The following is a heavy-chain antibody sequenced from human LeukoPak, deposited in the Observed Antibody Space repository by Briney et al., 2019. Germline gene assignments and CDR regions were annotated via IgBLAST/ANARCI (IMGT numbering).Heavy chain of an antibody. CDR2: ISSSSSYI. CDR3: ARDSYCSSTSCYGFDY. D-gene: IGHD2-2*01. CDR1: GFTFSSYS. V-gene: IGHV3-21*01. J-gene: IGHJ4*02. Sequence: GGSLRLSCAASGFTFSSYSMNWVRQAPGKGLEWVSSISSSSSYIYYADSVKGRFTISRDNAKNSLYLQMNSLRAEDTAAYYCARDSYCSSTSCYGFDYWGQGTLVTVSS.